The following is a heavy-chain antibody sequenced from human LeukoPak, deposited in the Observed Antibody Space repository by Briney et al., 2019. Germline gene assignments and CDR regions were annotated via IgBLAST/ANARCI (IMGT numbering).Heavy chain of an antibody. J-gene: IGHJ6*03. CDR1: GGSISSGSYY. CDR3: ARDPGAAADYYYYYYMDV. CDR2: IYTSGST. D-gene: IGHD6-13*01. V-gene: IGHV4-61*02. Sequence: SQTLSLTCTVSGGSISSGSYYWSWIRQPAGKGLEWIGRIYTSGSTNYNPSLKSRVTISVDTSKNQSSLKLSSATAADTAVYYCARDPGAAADYYYYYYMDVWGKGTTVTVYS.